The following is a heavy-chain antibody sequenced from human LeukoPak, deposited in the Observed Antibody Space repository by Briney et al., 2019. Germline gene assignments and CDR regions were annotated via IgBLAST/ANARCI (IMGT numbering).Heavy chain of an antibody. CDR3: ARDVDSVVVTAIGD. CDR1: GYTFTSYY. V-gene: IGHV1-2*02. D-gene: IGHD2-21*02. CDR2: MDPNGGGT. Sequence: ASVKFSCKASGYTFTSYYVPWVRQAPGQELEWMGWMDPNGGGTNYAQKFEGRVIMTRDTSINTAYMELSRLKSDDTAVYYCARDVDSVVVTAIGDWGQGTLVTVSS. J-gene: IGHJ4*02.